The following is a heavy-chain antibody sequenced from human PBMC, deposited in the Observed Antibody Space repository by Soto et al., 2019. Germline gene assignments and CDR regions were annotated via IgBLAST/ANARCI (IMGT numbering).Heavy chain of an antibody. CDR2: IIPIFGTA. CDR1: GGTFSSYA. V-gene: IGHV1-69*13. J-gene: IGHJ6*02. D-gene: IGHD3-16*01. CDR3: ARLPRGGMDV. Sequence: GASVKVSCKASGGTFSSYAISWVRQAPGQGLEWMGGIIPIFGTANYAQKFQGRVTITADESTSTAYMELSSLRSEDTAVYYCARLPRGGMDVWGQGTTVTVSS.